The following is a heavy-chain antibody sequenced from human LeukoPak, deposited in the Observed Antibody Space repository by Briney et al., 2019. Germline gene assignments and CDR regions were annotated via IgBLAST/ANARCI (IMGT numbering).Heavy chain of an antibody. CDR1: GGSISSYY. CDR2: IYYSGST. J-gene: IGHJ5*02. Sequence: SETLSLTCTVSGGSISSYYWSWIRQPPGKGLEWIGYIYYSGSTNYNPSLKSRVTISVDTSKNQFSLKLSSVTAADTAIYYCARDGSLPDSYGSGSSNWFDPWGQGVLVTVSP. D-gene: IGHD3-10*01. CDR3: ARDGSLPDSYGSGSSNWFDP. V-gene: IGHV4-59*01.